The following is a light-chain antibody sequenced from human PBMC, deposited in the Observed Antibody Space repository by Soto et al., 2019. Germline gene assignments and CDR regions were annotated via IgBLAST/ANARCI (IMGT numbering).Light chain of an antibody. CDR1: QSVSSN. Sequence: EIVMTQSPATLSVSPGERATLSCRASQSVSSNLAWYQQKPGQAPRLLIYGASTTATGIPARFSGSGSGTEFNLTISSLQSEDFAVYYCQQYNNWPPVTFGQGTKVEIK. CDR2: GAS. CDR3: QQYNNWPPVT. V-gene: IGKV3-15*01. J-gene: IGKJ1*01.